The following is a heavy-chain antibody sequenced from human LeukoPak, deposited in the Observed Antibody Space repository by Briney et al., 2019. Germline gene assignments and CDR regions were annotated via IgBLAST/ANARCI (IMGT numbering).Heavy chain of an antibody. J-gene: IGHJ3*02. CDR3: ARVIRNAFDI. Sequence: SVKLSCKASGGTFSSYAISWVRQAPGRGLEWMGGIIPIFGTANYAQKFQGRVTITADESTSTAYMELSSLRSEDTAVYYCARVIRNAFDIWGQGTMVTVSS. CDR1: GGTFSSYA. V-gene: IGHV1-69*13. CDR2: IIPIFGTA. D-gene: IGHD3-22*01.